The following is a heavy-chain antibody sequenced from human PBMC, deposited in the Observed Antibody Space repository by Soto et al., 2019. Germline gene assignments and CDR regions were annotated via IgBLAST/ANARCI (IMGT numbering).Heavy chain of an antibody. V-gene: IGHV3-30-3*01. D-gene: IGHD2-15*01. CDR1: GFTFSSYI. Sequence: QVQLVESGGGVVQPGRSLRLSCVASGFTFSSYIMHWVRQAPGKGLEWVAVISYDGNNKDYADSVKGRFTISRDNSKNTLYLQLSSLRAEDTAVYYCAGGDNYYVMGVWGQGTTVTVS. J-gene: IGHJ6*02. CDR2: ISYDGNNK. CDR3: AGGDNYYVMGV.